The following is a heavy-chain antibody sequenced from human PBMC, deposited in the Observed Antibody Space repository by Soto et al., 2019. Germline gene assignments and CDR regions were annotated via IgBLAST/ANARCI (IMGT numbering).Heavy chain of an antibody. CDR2: IYYTGSNNY. CDR1: GGSIGSYY. V-gene: IGHV4-59*08. J-gene: IGHJ4*02. CDR3: ARHSSGWYLDR. Sequence: SETLSLTCTVSGGSIGSYYWTWVRQSPRMGLEWIGYIYYTGSNNYNYNPSLNSRVTMSVDTSKNQFSLKLTSVTAADTAVYYCARHSSGWYLDRWGQGTLVTVSS. D-gene: IGHD6-19*01.